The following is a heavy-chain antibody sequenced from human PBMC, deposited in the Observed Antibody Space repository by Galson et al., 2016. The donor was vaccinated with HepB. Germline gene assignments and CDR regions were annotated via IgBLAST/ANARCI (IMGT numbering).Heavy chain of an antibody. CDR2: IDQSGST. V-gene: IGHV4-34*01. CDR1: GGSLSGYY. J-gene: IGHJ4*02. Sequence: SETLSLTCAVYGGSLSGYYWSWIRQPPGKGLEWIGEIDQSGSTNYNPSLKSRVPLSVDTSKNRFSLNLRSVTAADTAVYYCARAYFDYYGSGSPPRGYWGQGTLVTVSS. D-gene: IGHD3-10*01. CDR3: ARAYFDYYGSGSPPRGY.